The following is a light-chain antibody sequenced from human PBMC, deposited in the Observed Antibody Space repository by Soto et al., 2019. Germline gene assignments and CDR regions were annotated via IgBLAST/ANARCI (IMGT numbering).Light chain of an antibody. J-gene: IGKJ4*01. CDR3: QQANSFLFT. Sequence: IQMTQSPSSVSASVGDRFTITCRASKDIATWLAWFQQKPGKAPPLLISSTSSLQSGVPSRFSGSGSGTDFALSISGLQSEDFATYYCQQANSFLFTFGGGTKVEIK. V-gene: IGKV1-12*01. CDR1: KDIATW. CDR2: STS.